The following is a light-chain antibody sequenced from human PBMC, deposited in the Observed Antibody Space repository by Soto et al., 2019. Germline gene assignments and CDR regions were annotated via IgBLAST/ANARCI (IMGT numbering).Light chain of an antibody. Sequence: DIQMTQSPSTLSASVGDTVTITCRASQTVGTWLAWNQHKPGKAPKLLIFDASTLESGVPSRFSGSGSGTEFTLTITRLQADDSANYFCQQYNSYSWTFGQGTKVEIK. J-gene: IGKJ1*01. V-gene: IGKV1-5*01. CDR3: QQYNSYSWT. CDR1: QTVGTW. CDR2: DAS.